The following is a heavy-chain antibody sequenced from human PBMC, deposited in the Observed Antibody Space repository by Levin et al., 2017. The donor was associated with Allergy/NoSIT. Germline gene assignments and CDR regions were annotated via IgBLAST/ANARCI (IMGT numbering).Heavy chain of an antibody. CDR3: ARVAGYSYGYYFDY. V-gene: IGHV4-30-2*01. CDR1: GGSISRGGYS. D-gene: IGHD5-18*01. J-gene: IGHJ4*02. Sequence: PSETLSLTCAVSGGSISRGGYSWSWIRQPPGTGLEWIGNIYLSGSTNDNPSLKSRVTMSVDRSKNKFSLKLSYVTAADTAVYYCARVAGYSYGYYFDYWGPGTLVTVSS. CDR2: IYLSGST.